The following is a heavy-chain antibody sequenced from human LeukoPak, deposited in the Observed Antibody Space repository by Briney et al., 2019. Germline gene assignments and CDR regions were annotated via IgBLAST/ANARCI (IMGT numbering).Heavy chain of an antibody. Sequence: PGGSLRLSCAASGFTFSSYAMSWVRQAPGKGLEWVSAITGSGFSTYRADSVKGRFTISRDTSKNTLYLQMDSLRAEDTAIYYCAKGHTIAARPCYFDYWGQGTLVTVSS. CDR1: GFTFSSYA. V-gene: IGHV3-23*01. CDR3: AKGHTIAARPCYFDY. D-gene: IGHD6-6*01. J-gene: IGHJ4*02. CDR2: ITGSGFST.